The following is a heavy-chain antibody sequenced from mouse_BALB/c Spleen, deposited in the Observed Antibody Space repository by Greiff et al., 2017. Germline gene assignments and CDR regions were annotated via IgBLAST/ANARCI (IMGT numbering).Heavy chain of an antibody. V-gene: IGHV5-6*01. Sequence: EVQVVESGGDLVKPGGSLKLSCAASGFTFSSYGMSWVRQTPDKRLEWVATISSGGSYTYYPDSVKGRFTISRDNAKNTLYLQMSSLKSEDTAMYYCARSCPDGYYAMDYWGQGTSVTVSS. CDR3: ARSCPDGYYAMDY. D-gene: IGHD2-3*01. CDR1: GFTFSSYG. J-gene: IGHJ4*01. CDR2: ISSGGSYT.